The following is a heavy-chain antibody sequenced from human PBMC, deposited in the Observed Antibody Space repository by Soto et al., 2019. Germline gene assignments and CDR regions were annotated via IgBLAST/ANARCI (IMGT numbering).Heavy chain of an antibody. CDR1: GFTFSSYW. V-gene: IGHV3-74*01. J-gene: IGHJ4*02. Sequence: GGSLRLSCAASGFTFSSYWMHWVRQAPGKGLVWVSRINSDGSSTSYADSVKGRFTISRDNAKNTLYLQMNSLRAEDTAVYYCARDLRRGSSGYTQNFDYWGQGTLVTVSS. CDR2: INSDGSST. D-gene: IGHD3-22*01. CDR3: ARDLRRGSSGYTQNFDY.